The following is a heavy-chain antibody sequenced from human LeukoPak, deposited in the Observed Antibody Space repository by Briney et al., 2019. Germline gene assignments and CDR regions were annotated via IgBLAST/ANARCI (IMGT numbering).Heavy chain of an antibody. CDR1: GYSFTGYY. J-gene: IGHJ4*02. V-gene: IGHV1-18*04. CDR3: ARETASLDPTTIAAWLDL. Sequence: ASVKVSCKASGYSFTGYYIHWVRQAPGQGLEWMGWISPYNGNTNYAEKLRDRVTMTTDTSTSTAYMELRSLRSDDTAIYYCARETASLDPTTIAAWLDLWGQGTLVTVSS. CDR2: ISPYNGNT. D-gene: IGHD1-26*01.